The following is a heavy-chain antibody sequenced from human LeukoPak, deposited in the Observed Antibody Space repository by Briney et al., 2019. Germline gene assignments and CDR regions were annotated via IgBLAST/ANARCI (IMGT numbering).Heavy chain of an antibody. D-gene: IGHD3-10*01. J-gene: IGHJ4*02. CDR2: ISSSSTI. Sequence: RGSLRLSCAASGFTFSSYSMNWVRQAPGKGLEWVSYISSSSTIYYADSVKGRFTISRDNAKNSLYLQMNSLRAEDTAVYYCARDSAYYYGSGSYSGYWGQGTLVTVSS. CDR1: GFTFSSYS. CDR3: ARDSAYYYGSGSYSGY. V-gene: IGHV3-48*01.